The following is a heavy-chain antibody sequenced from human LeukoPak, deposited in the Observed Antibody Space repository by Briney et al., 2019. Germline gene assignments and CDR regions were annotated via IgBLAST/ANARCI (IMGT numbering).Heavy chain of an antibody. CDR2: ISSNSATS. CDR3: VKDIVRYYYDSSSLVDY. CDR1: GFAFEDHA. J-gene: IGHJ4*02. Sequence: PGGSLRLSCAASGFAFEDHALHWVRQAPGKGLEWVAGISSNSATSGYAESVKGRFTISRDNAKNSLYLEMTNLRTEHSAFYRCVKDIVRYYYDSSSLVDYWGQGILVTVSS. D-gene: IGHD3-22*01. V-gene: IGHV3-9*01.